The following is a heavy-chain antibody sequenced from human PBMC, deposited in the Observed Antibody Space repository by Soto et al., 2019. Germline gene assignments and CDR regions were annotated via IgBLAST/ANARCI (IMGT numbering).Heavy chain of an antibody. D-gene: IGHD3-22*01. CDR1: GGSISSGGYF. V-gene: IGHV4-31*03. CDR3: ARLFNYYDSSGYAEYYFDH. Sequence: PSETLSLTCTVSGGSISSGGYFWSWIRQHPGKGLKWIGYIYYSGSANYNPSLKGRVTMSVDTSTNQFSLKLSSVTAADTAVYYCARLFNYYDSSGYAEYYFDHWGQGTLVTVSS. CDR2: IYYSGSA. J-gene: IGHJ4*02.